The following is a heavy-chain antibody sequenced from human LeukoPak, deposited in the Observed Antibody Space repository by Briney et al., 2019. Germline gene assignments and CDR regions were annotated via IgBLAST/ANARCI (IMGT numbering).Heavy chain of an antibody. CDR1: GYTFTSYG. CDR2: ISAYNGNT. D-gene: IGHD5-12*01. V-gene: IGHV1-18*01. Sequence: ASVKVSCKASGYTFTSYGISWVRQAPGQGLEWMGWISAYNGNTNYAQKLQGRVTMTTDTSTSTAYMELRSLRSDDTAVYYCASCISSYDPFDYWGQGTLVTVSS. J-gene: IGHJ4*02. CDR3: ASCISSYDPFDY.